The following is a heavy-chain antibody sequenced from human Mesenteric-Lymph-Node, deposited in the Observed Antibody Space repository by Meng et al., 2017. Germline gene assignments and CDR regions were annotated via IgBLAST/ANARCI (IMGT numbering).Heavy chain of an antibody. CDR1: VFTVSDSY. Sequence: GVCGGGVARPERSLGLSCAASVFTVSDSYMTWIRQPPGQGLEWIASISPTGGSLYYAGSVKGRFSISRDNAKSSLSLQMNSLRDEDTAVYYCANVNGLPDYWGRGTLVTVSS. V-gene: IGHV3-11*01. CDR2: ISPTGGSL. J-gene: IGHJ4*02. D-gene: IGHD2-8*01. CDR3: ANVNGLPDY.